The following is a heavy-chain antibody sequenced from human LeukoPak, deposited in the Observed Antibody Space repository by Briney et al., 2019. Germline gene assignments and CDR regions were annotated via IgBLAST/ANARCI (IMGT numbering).Heavy chain of an antibody. J-gene: IGHJ6*03. CDR2: LYDSGST. CDR1: GDSISSHY. V-gene: IGHV4-59*11. D-gene: IGHD2/OR15-2a*01. Sequence: SESLSLTCSVSGDSISSHYWSWIREPPGKGLEWIGILYDSGSTNYKSSLKSRVTMSVDTSKNQFSLKLSSVTAADTAVYYCAIGLQNYYHLDVWGTGSRVTVSS. CDR3: AIGLQNYYHLDV.